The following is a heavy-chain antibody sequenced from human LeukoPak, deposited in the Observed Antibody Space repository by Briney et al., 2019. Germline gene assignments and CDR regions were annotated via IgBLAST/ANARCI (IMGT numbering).Heavy chain of an antibody. CDR1: GFTFDDYA. CDR3: AKGVEMATISPSFDY. V-gene: IGHV3-9*01. Sequence: GGSLRLSCAASGFTFDDYAMHWVRQAPGKGLEWVSGISWNSGSIGYADSVKGRFIISRDNAKNSLYLQMNSLRAEDTALYYCAKGVEMATISPSFDYWGQGTLVTVSS. J-gene: IGHJ4*02. D-gene: IGHD5-24*01. CDR2: ISWNSGSI.